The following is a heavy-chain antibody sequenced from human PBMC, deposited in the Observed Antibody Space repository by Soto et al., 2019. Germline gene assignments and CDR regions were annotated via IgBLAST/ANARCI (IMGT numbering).Heavy chain of an antibody. CDR3: ARSVFP. CDR1: GFPFIFYS. CDR2: ITPTSRAI. J-gene: IGHJ5*02. V-gene: IGHV3-48*01. Sequence: SLRLSCEASGFPFIFYSMNWVRQAPGKGLEWIAYITPTSRAINYADSVRGRFTISRDDSKNSLYLQMNSLKTEDTAVYYCARSVFPWGQGTLVTVSS.